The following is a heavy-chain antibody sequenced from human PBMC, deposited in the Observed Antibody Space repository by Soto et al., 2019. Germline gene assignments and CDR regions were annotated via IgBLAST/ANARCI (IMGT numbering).Heavy chain of an antibody. D-gene: IGHD3-3*01. CDR1: GFTVSSHY. CDR2: IYTGGNT. V-gene: IGHV3-53*01. CDR3: ARDSFFNV. Sequence: AGGSLRLSCAASGFTVSSHYMSWVRQAPGKGLEWVSIIYTGGNTNYADSVKGRFTISRDNSNNKVFLQMSSLRAEDTAVYYCARDSFFNVWGQGTTVTVSS. J-gene: IGHJ6*02.